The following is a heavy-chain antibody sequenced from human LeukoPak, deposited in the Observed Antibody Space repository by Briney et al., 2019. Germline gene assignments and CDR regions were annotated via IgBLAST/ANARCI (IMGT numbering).Heavy chain of an antibody. CDR1: GGSFSGYY. J-gene: IGHJ4*02. Sequence: SETLSLTCSVYGGSFSGYYWSWIRQPPGKGLEWIWEINHSGSTNYNPSLKSRVTISVDTSKNQFSLKLSSVTAADTAVYYCARGYSGSYRARTSRLTKYYFDYWGQGTLVTVSS. D-gene: IGHD1-26*01. CDR2: INHSGST. V-gene: IGHV4-34*01. CDR3: ARGYSGSYRARTSRLTKYYFDY.